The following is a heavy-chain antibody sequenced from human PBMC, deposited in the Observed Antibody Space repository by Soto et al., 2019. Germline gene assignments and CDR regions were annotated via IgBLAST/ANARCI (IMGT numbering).Heavy chain of an antibody. V-gene: IGHV1-69*01. CDR3: ARGWGLVS. Sequence: QMEQSGAEVRKPGSSVKVSCKPSGGSLTSYPMAWVRQAPGQGCEWMGGIIPIHGTTEYAQKFQGRVTMTAAESTNRATLELSGLTSEYTAVYYCARGWGLVSWGQGTLVTVSS. CDR2: IIPIHGTT. CDR1: GGSLTSYP. D-gene: IGHD3-16*01. J-gene: IGHJ4*02.